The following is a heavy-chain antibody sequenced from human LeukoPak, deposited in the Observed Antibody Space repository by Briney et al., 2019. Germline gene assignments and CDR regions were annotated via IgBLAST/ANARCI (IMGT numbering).Heavy chain of an antibody. D-gene: IGHD6-19*01. CDR1: GFTFSSYA. CDR3: TRSDSGWYFDYFDY. Sequence: GGSLRLSCAGSGFTFSSYAMSWVRQAPGKGLEWVSAISGSGGSTYYADSVKGRFTISRDNSKNTLYLQMNSLRAEDTAVCYCTRSDSGWYFDYFDYWGQGTLVTVSS. CDR2: ISGSGGST. J-gene: IGHJ4*02. V-gene: IGHV3-23*01.